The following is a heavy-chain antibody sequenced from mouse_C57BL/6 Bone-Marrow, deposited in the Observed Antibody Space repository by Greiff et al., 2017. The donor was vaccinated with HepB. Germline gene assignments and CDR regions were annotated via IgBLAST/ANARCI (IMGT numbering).Heavy chain of an antibody. J-gene: IGHJ3*01. Sequence: VQLQQSGAELARPGASVNMSCKASGYTFTSHTMHWVKQRPGQGLEWIGYINPSSGYTKYNQKFKDKATLTADKTSSTAYMQLSSLTSEDSAVYYCARSRFAYWGQGTLVTVSA. CDR2: INPSSGYT. V-gene: IGHV1-4*01. CDR1: GYTFTSHT. CDR3: ARSRFAY.